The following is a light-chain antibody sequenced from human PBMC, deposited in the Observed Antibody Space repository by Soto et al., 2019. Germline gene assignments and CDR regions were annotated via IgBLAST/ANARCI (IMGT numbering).Light chain of an antibody. V-gene: IGKV1-5*03. Sequence: DIQMTQSPSTLSASVGDRVTITCRASQSISSWLAWYQQKPGKAPKLLIYKASSLESGVPSSFSGSGSGTEFTLTISSLQPDDFATYYCQQYNSSPGTFGQGTKVEIK. J-gene: IGKJ1*01. CDR3: QQYNSSPGT. CDR1: QSISSW. CDR2: KAS.